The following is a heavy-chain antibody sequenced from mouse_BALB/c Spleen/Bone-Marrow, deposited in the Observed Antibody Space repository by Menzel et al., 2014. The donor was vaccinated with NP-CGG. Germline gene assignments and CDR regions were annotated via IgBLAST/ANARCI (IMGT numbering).Heavy chain of an antibody. V-gene: IGHV7-3*02. CDR1: GFTFTDYY. Sequence: EVKLVESGGGLVQPGGSLRLSCATSGFTFTDYYMSWVRQPPGKALEWLGFIRNKANGYTTEYSASVKGRFTISRANSQSILYLQMNTLRAEDSATYYCARDIKDDWFAYWGQGTLVTVSA. D-gene: IGHD1-3*01. J-gene: IGHJ3*01. CDR3: ARDIKDDWFAY. CDR2: IRNKANGYTT.